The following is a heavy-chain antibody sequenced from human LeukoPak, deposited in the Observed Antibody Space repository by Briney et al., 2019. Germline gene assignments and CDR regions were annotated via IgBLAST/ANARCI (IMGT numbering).Heavy chain of an antibody. J-gene: IGHJ4*02. D-gene: IGHD3-3*01. CDR2: ISGSGGST. V-gene: IGHV3-23*01. CDR1: GFTSSSYA. Sequence: PGGSLRLSCAASGFTSSSYAMSWVRQAPGKGLEWVSAISGSGGSTYYADSVKGRFTISRDNSKNTLYLQMNSLRAKDTAVYYCAKACARFLEWRRAKQYYFDYWGQGTLVTVSS. CDR3: AKACARFLEWRRAKQYYFDY.